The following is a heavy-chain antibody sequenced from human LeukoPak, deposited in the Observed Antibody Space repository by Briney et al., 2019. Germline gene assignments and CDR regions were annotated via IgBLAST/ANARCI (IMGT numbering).Heavy chain of an antibody. Sequence: RAGGSLRLSCAASGFTFSHYGFHWVRQAPGKGLEWVAVIWSDGTNQFYADSVKGRFTICRGSSQKTVYLEIHSLRTEDTAMYYCAKDAQRGFDYSNSLEYWGPGTLVTVSS. CDR2: IWSDGTNQ. V-gene: IGHV3-33*06. D-gene: IGHD4-11*01. J-gene: IGHJ4*02. CDR3: AKDAQRGFDYSNSLEY. CDR1: GFTFSHYG.